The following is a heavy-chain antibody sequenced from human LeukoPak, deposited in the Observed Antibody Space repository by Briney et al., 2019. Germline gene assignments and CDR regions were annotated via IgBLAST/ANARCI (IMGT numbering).Heavy chain of an antibody. Sequence: GGSLRLSCAASGFTFSSYAMSWVRQAPGKGLEWVSAISGSGGSTYYADSVKGRFTISRDNSKNTLYLQMNSLRAEDTAVYYCAKETSRRYYDSSGYLQPSWYFDLWGRGTLVTVSS. CDR2: ISGSGGST. CDR1: GFTFSSYA. D-gene: IGHD3-22*01. CDR3: AKETSRRYYDSSGYLQPSWYFDL. J-gene: IGHJ2*01. V-gene: IGHV3-23*01.